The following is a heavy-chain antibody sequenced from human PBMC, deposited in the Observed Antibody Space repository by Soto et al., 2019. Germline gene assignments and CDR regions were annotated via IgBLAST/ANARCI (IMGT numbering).Heavy chain of an antibody. CDR3: ARDRGGALDS. J-gene: IGHJ4*02. V-gene: IGHV3-23*01. CDR2: LSGSGSLS. CDR1: GFTFNTFA. Sequence: EVLLLESGGGLVQPGGSLRLSCAASGFTFNTFAMTWVRQAPGKGLEWVSALSGSGSLSYYADSVKGRFTISRDNSKNTMYLQMYNLRVDETAVYFCARDRGGALDSWGQGTLVTVSS. D-gene: IGHD2-15*01.